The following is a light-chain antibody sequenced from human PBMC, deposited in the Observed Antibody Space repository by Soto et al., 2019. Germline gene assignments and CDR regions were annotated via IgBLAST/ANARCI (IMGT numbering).Light chain of an antibody. CDR3: SSYAGSSTLYV. Sequence: QSVLTQPPSASGSLGQSVTISCTGTASDVGVYNYVSWYQQHPGKAPKLMIYEVTKRPSGVPDRFSGSKSGNTASLTVSGLQAEDEADYYCSSYAGSSTLYVLGTGTEVTVL. V-gene: IGLV2-8*01. CDR2: EVT. J-gene: IGLJ1*01. CDR1: ASDVGVYNY.